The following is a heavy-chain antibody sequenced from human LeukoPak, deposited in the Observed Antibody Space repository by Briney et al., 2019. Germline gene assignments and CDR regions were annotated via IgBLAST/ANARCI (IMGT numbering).Heavy chain of an antibody. Sequence: GGSLRLSCAASGFTFSSYAMSWVRQAPGKGLEWVSAISGSGGSTYYAHSVKGRFTISRDNSKNTLYLQMNSLRAEDTAVYYCAKGDIVYYDYYFDYWGQGTLVTVSS. CDR3: AKGDIVYYDYYFDY. CDR2: ISGSGGST. J-gene: IGHJ4*02. D-gene: IGHD2-15*01. CDR1: GFTFSSYA. V-gene: IGHV3-23*01.